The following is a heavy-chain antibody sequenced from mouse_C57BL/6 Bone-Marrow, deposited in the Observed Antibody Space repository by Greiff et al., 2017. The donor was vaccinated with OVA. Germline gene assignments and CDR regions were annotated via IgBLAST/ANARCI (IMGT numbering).Heavy chain of an antibody. CDR3: ARGPYGAWFAY. V-gene: IGHV1-59*01. CDR1: GYTFTSYW. CDR2: IDPSDSYT. D-gene: IGHD1-1*02. J-gene: IGHJ3*01. Sequence: QVQLKQPGAELVRPGTSVKLSCKASGYTFTSYWMHWVKQRPGQGLEWIGVIDPSDSYTNYNQKFKGKATLTVDTSSSTAYMQLSSLTSEDSAVYYCARGPYGAWFAYWGQGTLVTVSA.